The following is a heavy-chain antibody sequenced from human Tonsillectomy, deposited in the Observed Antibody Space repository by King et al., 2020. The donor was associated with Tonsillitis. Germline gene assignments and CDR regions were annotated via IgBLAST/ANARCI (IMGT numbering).Heavy chain of an antibody. Sequence: QLVQSGGGVVQPGGSLRLSCAASGFTFSHYGMHWVRQAPGKGLEWVAFIRDDGSNRQYVDSVKGRFTISRDNSKNTLDLQMNSLRAEDTAVYYCAGMVYAGDYGGRGTLVTVSS. D-gene: IGHD2-8*01. CDR3: AGMVYAGDY. CDR1: GFTFSHYG. V-gene: IGHV3-30*02. CDR2: IRDDGSNR. J-gene: IGHJ4*02.